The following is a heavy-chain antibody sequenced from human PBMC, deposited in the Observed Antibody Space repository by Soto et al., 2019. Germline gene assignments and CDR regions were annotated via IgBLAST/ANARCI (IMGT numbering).Heavy chain of an antibody. J-gene: IGHJ6*02. CDR2: IRSRANNFAT. CDR1: GFIFSGSA. Sequence: GGSLRLSCAASGFIFSGSAIHWVRQASGKGLEWVGRIRSRANNFATSSAASVKGRFTFSRDDSKNTAYLQMNTLKPEDTAVYYCARGQGAAIGDYYYHGMDVWGQGTTVTVSS. CDR3: ARGQGAAIGDYYYHGMDV. D-gene: IGHD2-2*02. V-gene: IGHV3-73*01.